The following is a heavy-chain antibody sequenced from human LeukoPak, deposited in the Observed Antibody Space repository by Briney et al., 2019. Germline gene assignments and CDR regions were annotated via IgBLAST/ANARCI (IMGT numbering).Heavy chain of an antibody. CDR3: AKDIARGKRLYYFAY. V-gene: IGHV3-9*01. CDR1: GFTLDEYA. CDR2: ISWNSGSI. J-gene: IGHJ4*02. Sequence: SLRLSLPGSGFTLDEYAMHWVRQAPGKCLEWGSGISWNSGSIGLPDSVKGRFTFPRDNAKNSLYLQMNRLRAEDTALYYCAKDIARGKRLYYFAYSGPGNLVTVSS.